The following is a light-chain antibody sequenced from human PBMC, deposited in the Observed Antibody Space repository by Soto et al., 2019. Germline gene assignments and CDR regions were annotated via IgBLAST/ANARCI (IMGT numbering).Light chain of an antibody. CDR1: RSVSSN. V-gene: IGKV3-15*01. CDR2: GAS. Sequence: EIVMTQSPATLSVSPGERATLSCRASRSVSSNLAWYQQKPGQAPRLLIYGASTRATGIPARFSGSGSGTEFTLTISSLQSEDFAVYYCQQYNNWITFGQGTRLENK. J-gene: IGKJ5*01. CDR3: QQYNNWIT.